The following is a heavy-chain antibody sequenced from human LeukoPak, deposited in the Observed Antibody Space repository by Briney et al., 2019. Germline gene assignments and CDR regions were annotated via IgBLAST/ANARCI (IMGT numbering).Heavy chain of an antibody. CDR2: FDPEDGET. CDR3: ARGGIAIFWRRPWFDP. Sequence: ASVKVSCKVSGYTLTELSMHWVRQAPGKGLEWMGGFDPEDGETIYAQKFQGRVTITADESTSTAYMELSGLRSEDTAVYYCARGGIAIFWRRPWFDPWGQGTLVTVSS. J-gene: IGHJ5*02. V-gene: IGHV1-24*01. D-gene: IGHD3-3*01. CDR1: GYTLTELS.